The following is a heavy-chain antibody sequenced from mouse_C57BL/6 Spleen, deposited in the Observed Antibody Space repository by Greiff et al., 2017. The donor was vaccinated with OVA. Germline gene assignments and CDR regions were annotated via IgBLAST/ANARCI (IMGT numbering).Heavy chain of an antibody. CDR3: ARSGYSNYGAMDY. D-gene: IGHD2-5*01. V-gene: IGHV1-69*01. J-gene: IGHJ4*01. CDR2: IDPSDSYT. CDR1: GYTFTSYW. Sequence: VQLQQPGAELVMPGASVKLSCTASGYTFTSYWMHWVKQRPGQGLEWIGEIDPSDSYTNYNQKFKGKSTLTVDKSSSTAYMQLSSLTSGDSAVYYCARSGYSNYGAMDYWGQGTSVTVSS.